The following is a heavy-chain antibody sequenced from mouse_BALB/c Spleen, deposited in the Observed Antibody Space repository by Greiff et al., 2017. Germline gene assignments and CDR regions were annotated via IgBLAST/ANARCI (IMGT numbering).Heavy chain of an antibody. V-gene: IGHV2-6-7*01. CDR3: ARGGYGNYVRLWYFDV. CDR2: IWGDGST. D-gene: IGHD2-1*01. J-gene: IGHJ1*01. CDR1: GFSLTGYG. Sequence: VKVVESGPGLVAPSQSLSITCTVSGFSLTGYGVNWVRQPPGKGLEWLGMIWGDGSTDYNSALKSRLSISKDNSKSQVFLKMNSLQTDDTARYYCARGGYGNYVRLWYFDVWGAGTTVTVSS.